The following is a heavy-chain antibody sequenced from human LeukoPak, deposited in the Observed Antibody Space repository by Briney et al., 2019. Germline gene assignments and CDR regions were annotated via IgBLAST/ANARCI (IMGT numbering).Heavy chain of an antibody. J-gene: IGHJ6*02. CDR1: GGSISYYY. CDR3: ARGYSSGWLYGMDV. D-gene: IGHD6-19*01. V-gene: IGHV4-59*08. CDR2: IYYSGST. Sequence: SETLSLTCTVSGGSISYYYWSWIRQPPGKGLEWIGYIYYSGSTNYNPSLKSRVTISVDTSKNQFSLKLNSVTAADTAVYYCARGYSSGWLYGMDVWGQGTTVTVSS.